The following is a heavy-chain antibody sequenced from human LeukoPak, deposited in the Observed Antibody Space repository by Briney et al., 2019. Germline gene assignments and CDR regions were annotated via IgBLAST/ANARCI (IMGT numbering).Heavy chain of an antibody. D-gene: IGHD5-24*01. CDR1: GGSISSYY. Sequence: SETLSLTCTVSGGSISSYYWSWIRQPPGKRLEWIGYIYYSGSTNYNPSLKSRVTISVDTSKNQFSLKLSSVTAADTAVYYCARVDMATFDYWGQGTLVTVS. CDR2: IYYSGST. J-gene: IGHJ4*02. CDR3: ARVDMATFDY. V-gene: IGHV4-59*01.